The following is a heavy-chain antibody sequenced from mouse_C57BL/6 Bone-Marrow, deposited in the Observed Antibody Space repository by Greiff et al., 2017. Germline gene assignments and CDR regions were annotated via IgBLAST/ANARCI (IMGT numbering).Heavy chain of an antibody. Sequence: EVQRVESGGDLVKPGGSLKLSCAASGFTFSSYGMSWVRQTPDKRLEWVATISSGGSYTYYPDSVKGRFTISRDNAKNTLYLQMSSLKSEDTAMYYCARPDFNYYGSSYDYAMDYWGQGTSVTVSS. V-gene: IGHV5-6*01. J-gene: IGHJ4*01. D-gene: IGHD1-1*01. CDR1: GFTFSSYG. CDR2: ISSGGSYT. CDR3: ARPDFNYYGSSYDYAMDY.